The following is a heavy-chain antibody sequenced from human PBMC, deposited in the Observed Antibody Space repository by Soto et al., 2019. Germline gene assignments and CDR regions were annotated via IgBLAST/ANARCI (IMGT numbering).Heavy chain of an antibody. CDR3: ASDLVGASDSYGLDV. CDR2: IWHDGNNK. D-gene: IGHD1-26*01. J-gene: IGHJ6*02. Sequence: QVQLVGSGGGVVQPGRSLRLSCAASGFTFSNYGMHWVRQDPGKGLEWVAIIWHDGNNKYYADSVRGRFIISRDNSKNRLYLQMNSLRAEDTAVYYCASDLVGASDSYGLDVWGQGTPVTVSS. CDR1: GFTFSNYG. V-gene: IGHV3-33*01.